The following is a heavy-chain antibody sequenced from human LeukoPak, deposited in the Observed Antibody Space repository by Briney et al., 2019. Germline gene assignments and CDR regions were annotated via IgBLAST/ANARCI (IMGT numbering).Heavy chain of an antibody. V-gene: IGHV1-69*13. J-gene: IGHJ4*02. CDR3: ARARDGPSGSSSYYFDY. CDR2: IIPIFGTA. CDR1: GGTFSSYA. D-gene: IGHD6-6*01. Sequence: SVKVSCKASGGTFSSYAISWVRQAPGQGLEWMGGIIPIFGTANYAQKFQGRVTITADESTSTAYMELSSLRSEDTAVYYCARARDGPSGSSSYYFDYWGQGTLVTVSS.